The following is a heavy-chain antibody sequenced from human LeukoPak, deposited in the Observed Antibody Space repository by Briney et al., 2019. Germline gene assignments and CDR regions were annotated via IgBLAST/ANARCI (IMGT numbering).Heavy chain of an antibody. CDR1: GGSISSYY. D-gene: IGHD3-10*01. Sequence: PSETLSLTCTVSGGSISSYYWSWIRQPAGKGLEWIGRIDTSGSTNYNPSLKSRVTMSVDTSKNQFSLKLSSVTAADTAVYYCARDGSGSYSRKSQYYYMDVWGKGTTVTISS. V-gene: IGHV4-4*07. CDR3: ARDGSGSYSRKSQYYYMDV. J-gene: IGHJ6*03. CDR2: IDTSGST.